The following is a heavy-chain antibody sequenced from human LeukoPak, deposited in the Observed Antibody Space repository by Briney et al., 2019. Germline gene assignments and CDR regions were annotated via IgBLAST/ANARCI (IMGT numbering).Heavy chain of an antibody. V-gene: IGHV1-69*02. CDR3: ARIPDDFWSGYYTGLDY. J-gene: IGHJ4*02. D-gene: IGHD3-3*01. CDR1: GGTFSSYT. Sequence: SVKVSCKASGGTFSSYTISWVRQAPGQGLEWMGRIIPILGIANYAQKFQGRVTITADKSTSTAYMELSSLRSEDTAVYYCARIPDDFWSGYYTGLDYWGQGTLVTVSS. CDR2: IIPILGIA.